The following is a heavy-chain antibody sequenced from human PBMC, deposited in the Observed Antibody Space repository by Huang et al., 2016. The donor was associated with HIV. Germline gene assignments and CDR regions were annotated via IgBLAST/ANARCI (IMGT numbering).Heavy chain of an antibody. Sequence: DSVKGRFTISRDNTKNTLFLQVTSLIAEDTAVFYCAKADRTSTYCDYWGQGILVTVSS. V-gene: IGHV3-30*02. D-gene: IGHD2-2*01. CDR3: AKADRTSTYCDY. J-gene: IGHJ4*02.